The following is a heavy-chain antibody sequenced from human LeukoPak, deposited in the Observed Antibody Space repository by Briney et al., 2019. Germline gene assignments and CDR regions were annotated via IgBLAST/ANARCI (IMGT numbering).Heavy chain of an antibody. CDR2: ISYDGSNK. CDR1: GFTFSSNG. CDR3: ARDNGSGYYLKQIDY. Sequence: GRSLRLSCAASGFTFSSNGMHWVRQAPGKGLEWVAVISYDGSNKYYADSVKGRFTISRDNSKNTLYLQMNSLRAEDTAVYYCARDNGSGYYLKQIDYWGQGTLVTVSS. D-gene: IGHD3-22*01. V-gene: IGHV3-30*03. J-gene: IGHJ4*02.